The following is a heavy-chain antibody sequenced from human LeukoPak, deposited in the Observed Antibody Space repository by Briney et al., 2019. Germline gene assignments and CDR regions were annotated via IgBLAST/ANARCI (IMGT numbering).Heavy chain of an antibody. CDR3: ARDRAALSKEPFGAFGYYYGMDV. CDR1: GGSISSYY. V-gene: IGHV4-59*01. D-gene: IGHD3-3*01. CDR2: IYYSGST. Sequence: SETLSLTCTVSGGSISSYYWSWIRQPPGKGLEWIGYIYYSGSTNYNPSLKSRVTISVDTSENQFSLKLSSVTAADTAVYYCARDRAALSKEPFGAFGYYYGMDVWGQGTTVTVSS. J-gene: IGHJ6*02.